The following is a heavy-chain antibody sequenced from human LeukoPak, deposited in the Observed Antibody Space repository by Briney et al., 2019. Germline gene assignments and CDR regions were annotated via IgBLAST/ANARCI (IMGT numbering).Heavy chain of an antibody. CDR3: AREFGGWLWFGESYYFDY. Sequence: GGSLRVSRVASGFTFSIYIINWVRQAPGKGLEWGSPISSSSGYIYYTDSVKGRFTISRGNGKNSLYLQMNSLRAEDTAVYYCAREFGGWLWFGESYYFDYWGQGTLVTVSS. CDR2: ISSSSGYI. J-gene: IGHJ4*02. V-gene: IGHV3-21*01. D-gene: IGHD3-10*01. CDR1: GFTFSIYI.